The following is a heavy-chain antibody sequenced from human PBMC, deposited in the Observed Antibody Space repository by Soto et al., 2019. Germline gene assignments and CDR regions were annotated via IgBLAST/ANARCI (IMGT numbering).Heavy chain of an antibody. D-gene: IGHD2-21*02. CDR3: ARVTRGVTVWFDP. CDR1: GGSISSYY. CDR2: IYYSGNI. Sequence: ETLSLTCTVSGGSISSYYWSWIRQPPGKGLEWIGYIYYSGNINYNPSLKSRVTISVDTSKNQFSLKLSSVTAADTAVYYCARVTRGVTVWFDPWGQGTLVTVSS. J-gene: IGHJ5*02. V-gene: IGHV4-59*01.